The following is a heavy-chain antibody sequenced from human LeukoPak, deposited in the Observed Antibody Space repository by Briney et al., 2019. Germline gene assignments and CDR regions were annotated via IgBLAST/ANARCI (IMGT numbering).Heavy chain of an antibody. Sequence: PSGTLSLTCAVSGGSISSGGYSWSWIRQPPGKGLEWIGYIYHSGSTYYNPSLKSRVTISVDRSKNQFSLKLSSVTAADTAVYYCARVEMATIFFDYWGQGTLVTVSS. J-gene: IGHJ4*02. CDR2: IYHSGST. D-gene: IGHD5-24*01. V-gene: IGHV4-30-2*01. CDR1: GGSISSGGYS. CDR3: ARVEMATIFFDY.